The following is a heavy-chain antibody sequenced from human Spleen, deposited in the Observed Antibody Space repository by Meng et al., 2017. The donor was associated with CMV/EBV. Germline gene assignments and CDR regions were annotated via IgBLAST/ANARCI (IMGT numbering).Heavy chain of an antibody. CDR1: GFTFSSYW. CDR3: ATGRPTSFDF. V-gene: IGHV3-74*01. Sequence: GESLKISCVASGFTFSSYWMHWVRQVPGKGLVWVSRINSDGSATSYADSVKGRFTISRDNAKNTLYLQMNSLRAEDTAVYYCATGRPTSFDFWGQGTLVTVSS. J-gene: IGHJ4*02. CDR2: INSDGSAT.